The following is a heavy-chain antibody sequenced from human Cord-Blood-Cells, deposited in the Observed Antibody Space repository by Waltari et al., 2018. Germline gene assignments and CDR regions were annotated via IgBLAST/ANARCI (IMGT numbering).Heavy chain of an antibody. CDR3: ARGGNSIVVVPAAMWFDP. V-gene: IGHV4-38-2*01. CDR1: GYSISSGYY. Sequence: QVQLQESGPGLVKPSETLSLTCAGAGYSISSGYYWVWIRQPPGKGLEWIGSIYHSGSTYYNPSLKSRVTISVDTSKNQFSLKLSSVTAADTAVYYCARGGNSIVVVPAAMWFDPWGQGTLVTVSS. J-gene: IGHJ5*02. CDR2: IYHSGST. D-gene: IGHD2-2*01.